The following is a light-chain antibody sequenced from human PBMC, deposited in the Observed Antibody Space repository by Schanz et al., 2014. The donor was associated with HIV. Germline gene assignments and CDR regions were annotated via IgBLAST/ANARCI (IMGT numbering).Light chain of an antibody. Sequence: QSVLTQPPSVSGAPGQKVTISCTGSSSNIGAGYDVHWYQQFPGTAPKLLIYGNTQRPSGVPDRFSGSKSGTSASLAISGLQSEDEADYYCAAWDDSLNGVIFGGGTKLTVL. V-gene: IGLV1-40*01. CDR1: SSNIGAGYD. CDR3: AAWDDSLNGVI. CDR2: GNT. J-gene: IGLJ2*01.